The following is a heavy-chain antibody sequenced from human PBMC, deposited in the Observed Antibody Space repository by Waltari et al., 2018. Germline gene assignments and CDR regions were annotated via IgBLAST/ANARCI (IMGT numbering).Heavy chain of an antibody. Sequence: QVQLQESGPGLVKPSETLSLTCIVSNGSISSSGYYWGWIRQPPGKGLEWMGNIYYTGSTYYTPSLKSRVAMSVDTSKNHFSLTLSFVTAADTAVYYCARRIATQRDSFDYWGQGIPVTVSS. CDR1: NGSISSSGYY. D-gene: IGHD6-6*01. J-gene: IGHJ4*02. CDR2: IYYTGST. V-gene: IGHV4-39*01. CDR3: ARRIATQRDSFDY.